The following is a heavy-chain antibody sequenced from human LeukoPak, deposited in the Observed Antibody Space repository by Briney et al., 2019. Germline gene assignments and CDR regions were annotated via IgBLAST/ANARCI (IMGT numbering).Heavy chain of an antibody. CDR3: ARDRITMVRGAKGFDY. V-gene: IGHV4-34*01. Sequence: SETLSLTCAVYGGSFSGYYWGWIRQPPGKGLEWIGEINHSGSTNYNPSLKSRVTISVDTSKNQFSLKLSSVTAADTAVYYCARDRITMVRGAKGFDYWGQGTLVTVSS. CDR2: INHSGST. J-gene: IGHJ4*02. CDR1: GGSFSGYY. D-gene: IGHD3-10*01.